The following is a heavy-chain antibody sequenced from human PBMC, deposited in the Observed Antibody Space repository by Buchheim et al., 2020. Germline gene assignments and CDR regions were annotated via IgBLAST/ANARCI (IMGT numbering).Heavy chain of an antibody. CDR3: ARHHGVYGYYFDY. CDR2: IYYSGST. V-gene: IGHV4-31*03. J-gene: IGHJ4*02. D-gene: IGHD2/OR15-2a*01. Sequence: QVQLQESGPGLVKPSQTLSLTCTVSGDSISSDGYYWSWIRQHPGKGLEWIGYIYYSGSTYYNPSLKSRVTISVDMSKKQFSLKLSSVTAADTAVYYCARHHGVYGYYFDYWGQGTL. CDR1: GDSISSDGYY.